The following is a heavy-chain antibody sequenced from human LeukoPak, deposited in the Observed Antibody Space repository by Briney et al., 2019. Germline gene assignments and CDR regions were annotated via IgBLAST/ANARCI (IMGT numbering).Heavy chain of an antibody. CDR2: VYSSGAT. CDR1: GFAVSSTY. D-gene: IGHD2-2*01. Sequence: PGGSPRLSCAASGFAVSSTYMSWVRRSPGQGLEWVSVVYSSGATYYVDSVRGRFTISRDRSKNTLFLQMNSLRAEDTAVYYCATRKATSWAHDYWGQGTLVTVSS. CDR3: ATRKATSWAHDY. V-gene: IGHV3-53*01. J-gene: IGHJ4*02.